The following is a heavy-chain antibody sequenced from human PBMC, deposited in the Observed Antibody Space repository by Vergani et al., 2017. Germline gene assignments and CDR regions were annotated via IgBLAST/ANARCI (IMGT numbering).Heavy chain of an antibody. Sequence: EVQLVESGGVVVQPGGSLRLSCAASGFTFDDYAMHWVRQAPGKGLEWVSLISWDGVSTYYADSVKGRFTISRDNSKNSLYLQMNSLRAEDTALYYCAKDIIKFSTGIEAFDIWGQGTMVTVSS. CDR1: GFTFDDYA. CDR2: ISWDGVST. J-gene: IGHJ3*02. V-gene: IGHV3-43D*03. CDR3: AKDIIKFSTGIEAFDI. D-gene: IGHD1-14*01.